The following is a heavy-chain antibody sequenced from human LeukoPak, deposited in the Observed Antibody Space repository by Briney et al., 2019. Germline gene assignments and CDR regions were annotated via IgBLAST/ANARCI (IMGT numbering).Heavy chain of an antibody. Sequence: SETLSLTCTVSGGSISSGSYYWSWIRQPAGKGLEWIGRIYTSGSTNYNPSLKSRVTISVDTSKNQFSLKLSSVTAADTAVYYCARSYSYGHWFDPWGQGTLVTVSS. CDR2: IYTSGST. V-gene: IGHV4-61*02. J-gene: IGHJ5*02. CDR1: GGSISSGSYY. D-gene: IGHD5-18*01. CDR3: ARSYSYGHWFDP.